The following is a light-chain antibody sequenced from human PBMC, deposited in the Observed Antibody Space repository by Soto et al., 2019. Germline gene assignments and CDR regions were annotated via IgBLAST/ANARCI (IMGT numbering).Light chain of an antibody. V-gene: IGKV3-15*01. CDR2: GAS. J-gene: IGKJ3*01. CDR3: QQYNNWPRT. Sequence: EVVLTQSPGTLSVSPGERATLSCRASQSVSTNLAWYQQKPGQVPRLLISGASTRATDIPVRFSGSGSGTEFTLTISSLQSEDFAIYYCQQYNNWPRTFGPGTKVDFK. CDR1: QSVSTN.